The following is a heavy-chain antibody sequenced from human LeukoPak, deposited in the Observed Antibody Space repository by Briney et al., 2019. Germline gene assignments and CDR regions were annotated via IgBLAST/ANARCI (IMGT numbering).Heavy chain of an antibody. CDR1: GYTFTSYY. V-gene: IGHV1-46*01. D-gene: IGHD6-13*01. CDR3: ARDAALAGIAAARAFDI. Sequence: APVKVSCKASGYTFTSYYMHWVRQAPGQGLEWMGIINPSGGSTSYAQKFQGRVTMTRDMSTSTVYMELSSLRSEDTAVYYCARDAALAGIAAARAFDIWGQGTMVTVSS. J-gene: IGHJ3*02. CDR2: INPSGGST.